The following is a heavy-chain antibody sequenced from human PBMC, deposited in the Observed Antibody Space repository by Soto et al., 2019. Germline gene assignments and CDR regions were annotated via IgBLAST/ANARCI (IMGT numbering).Heavy chain of an antibody. J-gene: IGHJ6*03. Sequence: ASVKVSCKASGYTFTSYGISWVRQAPGQGLEWMGWISAYNGNTNYAQKLQGRVTMTTDTSTSTAYMELRSLRSDDTAVYYCARLGSSWEWDYYYMDVWGKGTTVTVSS. CDR3: ARLGSSWEWDYYYMDV. V-gene: IGHV1-18*01. CDR1: GYTFTSYG. D-gene: IGHD6-13*01. CDR2: ISAYNGNT.